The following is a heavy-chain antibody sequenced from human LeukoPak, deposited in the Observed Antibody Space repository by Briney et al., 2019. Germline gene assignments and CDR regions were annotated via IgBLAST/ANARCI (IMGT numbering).Heavy chain of an antibody. CDR2: TGSTGVST. D-gene: IGHD2-2*01. J-gene: IGHJ4*02. CDR3: AKDPGVVPAHYFDY. CDR1: GFTFSSYA. V-gene: IGHV3-23*01. Sequence: GGSLRLPCAASGFTFSSYAMNWLRQAPGKGREWVSGTGSTGVSTFYADSVKGRFTVSRDNSKDTLSLQMNSLGAEDTAVYYCAKDPGVVPAHYFDYWGQGTLVTVSS.